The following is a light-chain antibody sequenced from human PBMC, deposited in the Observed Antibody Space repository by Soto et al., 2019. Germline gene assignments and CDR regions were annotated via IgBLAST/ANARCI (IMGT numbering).Light chain of an antibody. Sequence: VIWMTQSPSLLSVSIGDRVNISCRLSQAISSHLAWYQQRPGNAPHLLIYGSSSLYTGVPSRFSGSGSGTDFTLTVSGLQSEDFATYYCQQCYSFPFTFXQGTKVDIK. CDR3: QQCYSFPFT. CDR1: QAISSH. J-gene: IGKJ2*01. CDR2: GSS. V-gene: IGKV1D-8*01.